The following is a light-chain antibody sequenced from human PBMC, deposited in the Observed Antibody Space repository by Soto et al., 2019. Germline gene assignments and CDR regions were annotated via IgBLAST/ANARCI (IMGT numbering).Light chain of an antibody. J-gene: IGKJ1*01. V-gene: IGKV3-20*01. CDR3: QQYDGSLTWT. CDR1: QSVGSRY. CDR2: AAS. Sequence: EIILTQSPGTLSLSPGERATLSCRASQSVGSRYIAWYQQKPGQAPRLLIYAASSRATGLPDRFSGSGSGTDFTLTISRLEPEDFAVYYCQQYDGSLTWTFGQGTKVEIK.